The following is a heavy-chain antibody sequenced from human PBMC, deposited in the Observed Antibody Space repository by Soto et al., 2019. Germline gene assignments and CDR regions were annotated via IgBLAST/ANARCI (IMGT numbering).Heavy chain of an antibody. V-gene: IGHV3-74*01. J-gene: IGHJ4*02. CDR2: INSDGTIT. CDR1: GFTFSAYW. Sequence: EVQLVESGGALIQPGGSLRISCAASGFTFSAYWMFWVRQAPGKGLVWLSRINSDGTITDYADSVRGRFTISRDNAENTLYLQLNSLRAEDTAVYYCAREYHGSGIWGQGTLVTVSS. CDR3: AREYHGSGI. D-gene: IGHD3-10*01.